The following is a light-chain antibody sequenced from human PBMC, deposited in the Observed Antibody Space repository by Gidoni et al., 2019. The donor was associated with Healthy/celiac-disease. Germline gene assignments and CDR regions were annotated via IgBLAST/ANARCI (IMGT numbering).Light chain of an antibody. V-gene: IGKV3-20*01. CDR1: QSVSSSY. CDR2: GAS. CDR3: QQYFSWT. Sequence: DIVLTLSPGTLSLSPGERATLSCRASQSVSSSYLAWYQQKPGQAPRLLIYGASSRATGIPDRFSGSGSGTDFTLTISRLEPEDFAVYYCQQYFSWTFGQGTEVEIK. J-gene: IGKJ1*01.